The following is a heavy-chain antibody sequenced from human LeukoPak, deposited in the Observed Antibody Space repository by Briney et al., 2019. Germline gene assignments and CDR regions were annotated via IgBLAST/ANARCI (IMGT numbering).Heavy chain of an antibody. D-gene: IGHD6-13*01. CDR3: AQTGFHSSSWYIDY. CDR1: GGSIGSGSYY. Sequence: PSQTXSLTCTVSGGSIGSGSYYWSXIRQPAGKGLXWIGRIYTSGSTNYNLSLKSRVTISVDTSKNQFSLKLSSVTAADTAVYYCAQTGFHSSSWYIDYWGQGTLVTVSS. J-gene: IGHJ4*02. CDR2: IYTSGST. V-gene: IGHV4-61*02.